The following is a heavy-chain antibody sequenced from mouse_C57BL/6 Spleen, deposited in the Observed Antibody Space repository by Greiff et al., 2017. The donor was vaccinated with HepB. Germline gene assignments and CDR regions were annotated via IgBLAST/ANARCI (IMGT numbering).Heavy chain of an antibody. CDR1: GYTFTNYW. CDR3: ARGAIEYDYDVSWYFDV. V-gene: IGHV1-63*01. J-gene: IGHJ1*03. CDR2: IYPGGGYT. Sequence: QVQLQQSGAELVRPGTSVKMSCKASGYTFTNYWIGWAKQRPGHGLEWIGDIYPGGGYTNYNEKFKGKATLTADKSSSTAYMQFSSLTAEDSAIYYCARGAIEYDYDVSWYFDVWGTGTTVTVSS. D-gene: IGHD2-4*01.